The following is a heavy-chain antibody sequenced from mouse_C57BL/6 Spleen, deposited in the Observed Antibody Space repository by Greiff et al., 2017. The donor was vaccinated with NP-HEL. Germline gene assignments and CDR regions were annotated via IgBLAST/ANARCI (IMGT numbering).Heavy chain of an antibody. V-gene: IGHV1-69*01. D-gene: IGHD1-1*01. Sequence: VQLQQPGAELVMPGASVKLSCKASGYTFTSYWMHWVKQRPGQGLEWIGEIDPSDSYTNYNQKFKGKSTLIVDKSSSTAYMQLSSLTSEDSAVYYCARSLIYYYGSSPFAYWGQGTLVTVSA. J-gene: IGHJ3*01. CDR1: GYTFTSYW. CDR2: IDPSDSYT. CDR3: ARSLIYYYGSSPFAY.